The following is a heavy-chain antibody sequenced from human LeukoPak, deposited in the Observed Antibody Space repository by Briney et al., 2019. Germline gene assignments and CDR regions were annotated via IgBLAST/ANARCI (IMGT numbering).Heavy chain of an antibody. Sequence: SQTVPLTCTVSGGSISSGDSYWSWIRQPPGKGLEWIGYINYSGTTYYNPSLKSRLTISIDTSKSQFSLKLNSLTAADTAVYYCARRYCSITSCYLFDYWGQGILVTVSS. CDR1: GGSISSGDSY. J-gene: IGHJ4*02. CDR2: INYSGTT. CDR3: ARRYCSITSCYLFDY. V-gene: IGHV4-30-4*01. D-gene: IGHD2-2*01.